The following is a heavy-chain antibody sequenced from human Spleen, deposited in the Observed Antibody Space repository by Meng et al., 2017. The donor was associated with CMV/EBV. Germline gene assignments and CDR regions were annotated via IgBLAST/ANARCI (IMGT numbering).Heavy chain of an antibody. CDR3: AKDSRSYYDFWSGYYIPYYFDY. J-gene: IGHJ4*02. CDR2: INGNGGNT. D-gene: IGHD3-3*01. V-gene: IGHV3-23*01. Sequence: GESLKISCSASGFTFSSAMSWVRQAPGKGLEWVSGINGNGGNTHYAESVKGRFTISRDNSKNTLYLQMNSLRAEDTAVYYCAKDSRSYYDFWSGYYIPYYFDYWGQGTLVTVSS. CDR1: GFTFSSA.